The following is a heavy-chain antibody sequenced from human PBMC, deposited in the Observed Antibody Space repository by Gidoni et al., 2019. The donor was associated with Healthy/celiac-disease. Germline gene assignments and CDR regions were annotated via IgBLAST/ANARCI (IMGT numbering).Heavy chain of an antibody. Sequence: EVQLVESGGGLVKPGGSLRLSCAASGFTFSSYSMNWVRQAPGKGLEWVSSISSSSSYIYYADSVKGRFTISRENAKNSLYLQMNSLRAEDTAVYYCARDLTVTGDYYYYYGMDVWGQGTTVTVSS. CDR3: ARDLTVTGDYYYYYGMDV. CDR1: GFTFSSYS. CDR2: ISSSSSYI. D-gene: IGHD4-17*01. J-gene: IGHJ6*02. V-gene: IGHV3-21*06.